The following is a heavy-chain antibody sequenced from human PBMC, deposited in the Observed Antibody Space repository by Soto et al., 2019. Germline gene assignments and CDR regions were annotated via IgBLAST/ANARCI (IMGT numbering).Heavy chain of an antibody. V-gene: IGHV4-30-2*01. CDR2: IYHSGST. CDR3: ARDRGGVAGPFDY. CDR1: GGSISSGGYF. D-gene: IGHD6-19*01. Sequence: PSETLSLTCVVSGGSISSGGYFWSWIRQPPGKGLEWIGYIYHSGSTYYNPSLKSRVTISVDTSKNQFSLKLSSVTAADTAVYYCARDRGGVAGPFDYWGQGTLVTVSS. J-gene: IGHJ4*02.